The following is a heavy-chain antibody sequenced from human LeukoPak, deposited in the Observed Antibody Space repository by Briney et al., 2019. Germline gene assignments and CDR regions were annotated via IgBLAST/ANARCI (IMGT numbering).Heavy chain of an antibody. Sequence: SETLSLTCTVSGDSRSGSSYYWGWIRQPPGKGLEWIGSIYYCGSTYYNPSLKSRVTISVDTSKNQFSLKLNSVTAADTAVYYCARQGGTAMARFDYWGQGTLVTVSS. CDR2: IYYCGST. CDR3: ARQGGTAMARFDY. CDR1: GDSRSGSSYY. V-gene: IGHV4-39*01. J-gene: IGHJ4*02. D-gene: IGHD5-18*01.